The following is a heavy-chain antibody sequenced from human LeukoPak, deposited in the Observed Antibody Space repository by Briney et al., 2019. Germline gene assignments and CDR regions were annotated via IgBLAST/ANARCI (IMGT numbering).Heavy chain of an antibody. CDR1: GGSISSYY. CDR3: ARKYFYDSNGRDAFDI. Sequence: PSETLSLTCSVSGGSISSYYWSWIRQPAGKGLEWIGRMNTGGNIYYNPSLKSRVTMSIDTSKNQFSLKLSSVTAADTAVYYCARKYFYDSNGRDAFDIWGQGTMVTVSS. J-gene: IGHJ3*02. V-gene: IGHV4-4*07. CDR2: MNTGGNI. D-gene: IGHD3-22*01.